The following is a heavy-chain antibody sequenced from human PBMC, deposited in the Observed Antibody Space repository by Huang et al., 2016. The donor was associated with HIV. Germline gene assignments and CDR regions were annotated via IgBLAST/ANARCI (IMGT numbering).Heavy chain of an antibody. V-gene: IGHV1-69*13. Sequence: QVQLLQSGAEVKKPGSSVKVSCKASGGPFRSYSIAWVRQAPGQGLEWMASLMPFFDSPNYAQKVQGRVRVTADESTSTVYMELRDLRPDDTAVYFCARGSLEYSVSSSLDYWGQGTHVTVSS. J-gene: IGHJ4*02. CDR1: GGPFRSYS. D-gene: IGHD4-4*01. CDR2: LMPFFDSP. CDR3: ARGSLEYSVSSSLDY.